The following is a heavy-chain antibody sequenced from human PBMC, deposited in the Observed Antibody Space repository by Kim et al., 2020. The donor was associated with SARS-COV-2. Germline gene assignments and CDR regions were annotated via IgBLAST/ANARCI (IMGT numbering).Heavy chain of an antibody. CDR1: GGSFSGYY. D-gene: IGHD3-22*01. Sequence: SETLSLTCAVYGGSFSGYYWSWIRQPPGKGLEWIGEINHSGSTNYNPSLKSRVTISVDTSKNQFSLKLSSVTAADTAVYYCARGPWGLYYDSSGYFHRGPFDYWGQGTLVTVSS. CDR2: INHSGST. J-gene: IGHJ4*02. V-gene: IGHV4-34*01. CDR3: ARGPWGLYYDSSGYFHRGPFDY.